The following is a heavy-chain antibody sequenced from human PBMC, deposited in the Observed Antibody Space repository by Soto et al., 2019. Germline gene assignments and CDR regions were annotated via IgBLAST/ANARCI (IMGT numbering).Heavy chain of an antibody. CDR2: ISYDGSNK. V-gene: IGHV3-30*18. Sequence: QVQLVESGGGVVQPGRSLRLSCAASGFTFSSYGMHWVRQAPGKGLEWVAVISYDGSNKYYADSVKGRFTISRDNSKNTLYLQMYSLRAEDTAVYYCAKDRTAGTRMGDYWGQGTLVTVSS. D-gene: IGHD6-19*01. CDR1: GFTFSSYG. J-gene: IGHJ4*02. CDR3: AKDRTAGTRMGDY.